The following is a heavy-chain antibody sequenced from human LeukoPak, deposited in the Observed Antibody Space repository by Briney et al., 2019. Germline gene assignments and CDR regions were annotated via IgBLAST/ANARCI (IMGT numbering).Heavy chain of an antibody. Sequence: SETLSLTCTVSGGSISSYYWSWIRQPPGKGLELIGYIYYSGSTNYNPSLKSRVTISVDTSKNQFSLKLSSVTAADTAVYYCARGAVRAARPTSKHYFDYWGQGTLVTVSS. CDR2: IYYSGST. V-gene: IGHV4-59*01. CDR1: GGSISSYY. J-gene: IGHJ4*02. CDR3: ARGAVRAARPTSKHYFDY. D-gene: IGHD6-6*01.